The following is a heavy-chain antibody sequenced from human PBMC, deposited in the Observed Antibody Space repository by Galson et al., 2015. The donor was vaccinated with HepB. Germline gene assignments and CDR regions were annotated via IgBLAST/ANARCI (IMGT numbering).Heavy chain of an antibody. D-gene: IGHD5-18*01. V-gene: IGHV3-30-3*01. CDR3: ARDGDGYSYGPANNWFDP. CDR1: GFTFSSYA. Sequence: SLRLSCAASGFTFSSYAMHWVRQAPGKGLEWVAVISYDGSNKYYADSVKGRFTISRDNSKNTLYLQMNSLRAEDTAVYYCARDGDGYSYGPANNWFDPWGQGTLVTVSS. CDR2: ISYDGSNK. J-gene: IGHJ5*02.